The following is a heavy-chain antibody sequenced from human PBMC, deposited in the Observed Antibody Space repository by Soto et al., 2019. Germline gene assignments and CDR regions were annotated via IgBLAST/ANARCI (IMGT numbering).Heavy chain of an antibody. CDR1: GVTFGSYS. D-gene: IGHD2-21*01. V-gene: IGHV3-21*01. J-gene: IGHJ3*02. CDR3: LRDDWALTYAFDT. Sequence: GSLILSCAASGVTFGSYSMNWVGQAPGKGLEWVSSISSSSSYIYYADSVKGRFTISRDNAKNSLYLQMNSLRAEDTAVYYCLRDDWALTYAFDTWGQGAMVTVAS. CDR2: ISSSSSYI.